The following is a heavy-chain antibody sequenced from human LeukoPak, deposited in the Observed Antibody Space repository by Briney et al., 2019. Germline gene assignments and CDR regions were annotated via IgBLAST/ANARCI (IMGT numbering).Heavy chain of an antibody. CDR1: GFTFSSYW. CDR3: AREGSSWYVYFDY. V-gene: IGHV3-7*01. J-gene: IGHJ4*02. Sequence: GGSLRLSCAASGFTFSSYWMSWARQAPGKGLEWVANIKQDGSEKYYVDSVKGRFTISRDNAKNSLYLQMNSLRAEDTAVYYCAREGSSWYVYFDYWGQGTLVTVSS. D-gene: IGHD6-13*01. CDR2: IKQDGSEK.